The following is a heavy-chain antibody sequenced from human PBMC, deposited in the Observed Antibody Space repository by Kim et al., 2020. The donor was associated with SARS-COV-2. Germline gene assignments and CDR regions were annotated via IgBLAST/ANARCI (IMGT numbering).Heavy chain of an antibody. D-gene: IGHD4-17*01. V-gene: IGHV4-34*01. CDR1: GGSFSGYY. CDR2: INHSGST. J-gene: IGHJ4*02. CDR3: ASLPYGDYAIDY. Sequence: SETLSLTCAVYGGSFSGYYWSWIRQPPGKGLEWIGEINHSGSTNYNPSLKSRVTISVDTSKNQFSLKLSSVTAADTAVYYCASLPYGDYAIDYWGQGTLVTVSS.